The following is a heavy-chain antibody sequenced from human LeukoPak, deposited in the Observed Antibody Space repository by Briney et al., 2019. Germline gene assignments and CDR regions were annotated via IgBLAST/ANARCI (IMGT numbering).Heavy chain of an antibody. V-gene: IGHV3-23*01. CDR1: GFTFSSYA. Sequence: GGSLRLSCAASGFTFSSYAMSWVRQAPGKRLEWVSAISGSGGSTYYADSVKGRFTISRDNSKNTPYLQMNSLRAEDAAVYYCAKEDFWSGPDLLYLDYWGQGTLVTVSS. CDR3: AKEDFWSGPDLLYLDY. J-gene: IGHJ4*02. CDR2: ISGSGGST. D-gene: IGHD3-3*01.